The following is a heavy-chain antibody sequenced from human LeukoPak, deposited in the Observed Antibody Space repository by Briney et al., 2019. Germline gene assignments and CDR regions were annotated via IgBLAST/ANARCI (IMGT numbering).Heavy chain of an antibody. J-gene: IGHJ5*02. CDR1: GFTFSSYG. CDR2: IRYEGSEK. CDR3: AKDLLRDRWFGES. D-gene: IGHD3-10*01. Sequence: GGSLRLSCAASGFTFSSYGMHWVRQAPGKGLEWVAFIRYEGSEKYYADSVKGRFTISRDNSKNTLYLEMNSLRAEDTAVYYCAKDLLRDRWFGESWGQGTLVTVSS. V-gene: IGHV3-30*02.